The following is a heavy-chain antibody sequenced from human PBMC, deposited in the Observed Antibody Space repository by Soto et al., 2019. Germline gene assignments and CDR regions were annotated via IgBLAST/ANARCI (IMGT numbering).Heavy chain of an antibody. CDR3: ARAQNDVCSGDDDVELYCFDY. V-gene: IGHV3-7*03. Sequence: PGGSLRLSCAASGFTFSSYWMTWVRQAPGKGLEWVASINQDGSERYYVDSVKGRFALSRDNAKNSLYLQMNSLRTADTAVYYCARAQNDVCSGDDDVELYCFDYWGQGTRVTVSS. D-gene: IGHD3-3*01. CDR1: GFTFSSYW. CDR2: INQDGSER. J-gene: IGHJ4*02.